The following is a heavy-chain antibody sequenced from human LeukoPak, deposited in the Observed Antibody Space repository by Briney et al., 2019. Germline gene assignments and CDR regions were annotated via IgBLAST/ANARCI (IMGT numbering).Heavy chain of an antibody. J-gene: IGHJ4*02. CDR3: AKSWDYDGPVDY. CDR1: GFTFSSYG. CDR2: IRYDGSNK. D-gene: IGHD3-22*01. Sequence: GGSLRLSCAASGFTFSSYGMHWVRQAPGKGLEWVTFIRYDGSNKYYADSVMGRFTISRDNSKNTLYLQMNSLRAEDTAVYSCAKSWDYDGPVDYWGQGSLVTVSS. V-gene: IGHV3-30*02.